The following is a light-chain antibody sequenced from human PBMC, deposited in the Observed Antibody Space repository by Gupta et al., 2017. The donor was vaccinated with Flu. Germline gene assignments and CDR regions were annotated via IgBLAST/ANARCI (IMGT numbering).Light chain of an antibody. Sequence: QSVVTQPPSASGTPGQRVTISCSGSSSNIGSNYANWYQQFPGTAPKLLIYSNDRRPSGVPGRFSGSKSGTSASLAISGLQSEDEADYYCAAWDDSLNGYVFGRGTKVTVL. J-gene: IGLJ1*01. V-gene: IGLV1-44*01. CDR1: SSNIGSNY. CDR3: AAWDDSLNGYV. CDR2: SND.